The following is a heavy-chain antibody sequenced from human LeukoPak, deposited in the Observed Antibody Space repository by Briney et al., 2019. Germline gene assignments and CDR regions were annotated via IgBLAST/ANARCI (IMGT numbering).Heavy chain of an antibody. CDR1: GFTFSSYS. V-gene: IGHV3-21*01. D-gene: IGHD1-14*01. CDR3: ARDSRNAPEGYFDY. J-gene: IGHJ4*02. Sequence: GGSLRLSCAASGFTFSSYSMNWVRQAPGKGLEWVSSISSSSSYIYYADSVKGRFTISRDNAKNSLYLQMNSLRAEDTAVYHCARDSRNAPEGYFDYWGQGTLVTVSS. CDR2: ISSSSSYI.